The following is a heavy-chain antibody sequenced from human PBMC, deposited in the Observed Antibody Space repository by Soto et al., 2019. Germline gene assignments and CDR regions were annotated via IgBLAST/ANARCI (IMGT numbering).Heavy chain of an antibody. CDR3: ARESPPAYH. CDR2: ISAYNDNT. Sequence: QVQLAPYGTEVKKPGASVKVSCKDSGYTFNSYGISWVRQDPGQGLEWMGWISAYNDNTNYAQNLQGRVTMTTDTSTSTAYMERRSLRLDDTAVHYCARESPPAYHWGQGTLVTVSS. J-gene: IGHJ5*02. V-gene: IGHV1-18*01. CDR1: GYTFNSYG.